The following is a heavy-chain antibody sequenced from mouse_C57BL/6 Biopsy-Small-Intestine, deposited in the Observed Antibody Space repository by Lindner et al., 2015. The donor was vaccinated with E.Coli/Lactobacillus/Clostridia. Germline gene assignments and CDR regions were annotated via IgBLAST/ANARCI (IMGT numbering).Heavy chain of an antibody. CDR2: IGGVGST. CDR1: GFSLTSYG. V-gene: IGHV2-6*01. J-gene: IGHJ3*01. D-gene: IGHD2-2*01. Sequence: VQLQESGPGLVAPSQSLSITCTVSGFSLTSYGVDWVRQSPGKGLEWLGVIGGVGSTNYNSALKSRLSISKDNSKSQVFLKMNSLQTDDTAMYYCATSYGYDGWFAYWGQGTLVTVSA. CDR3: ATSYGYDGWFAY.